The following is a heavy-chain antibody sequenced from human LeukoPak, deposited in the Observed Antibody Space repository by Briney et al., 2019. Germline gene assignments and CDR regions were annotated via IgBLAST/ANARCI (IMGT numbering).Heavy chain of an antibody. CDR3: AKAQAYYDFWSGSHGPFDY. CDR2: ISWNSGSI. CDR1: GFTFDDYA. J-gene: IGHJ4*02. V-gene: IGHV3-9*01. Sequence: SLRLSCAASGFTFDDYAMHWLRQAPGKGLEWVSGISWNSGSIGYADSVKGRFTISRDNAKNSLYLQMNSLRAEDTALYYCAKAQAYYDFWSGSHGPFDYWGQGTLVTVSS. D-gene: IGHD3-3*01.